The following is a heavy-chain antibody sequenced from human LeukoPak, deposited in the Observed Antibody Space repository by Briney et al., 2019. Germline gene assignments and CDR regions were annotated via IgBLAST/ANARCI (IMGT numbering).Heavy chain of an antibody. CDR2: IYPVDSDT. CDR1: GYSFTDNR. Sequence: KNGESLKISCKGSGYSFTDNRIGWVRQMPGKGLEWMGIIYPVDSDTRYSPSFQGQVTMSVDKSISIAYLQWSSLKASDTAMYYCARRRGSGWNFFDYWGQGTLVTVSS. V-gene: IGHV5-51*01. CDR3: ARRRGSGWNFFDY. J-gene: IGHJ4*02. D-gene: IGHD6-19*01.